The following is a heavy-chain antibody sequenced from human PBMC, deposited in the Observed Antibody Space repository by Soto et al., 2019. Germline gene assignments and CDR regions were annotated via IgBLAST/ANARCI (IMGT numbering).Heavy chain of an antibody. CDR1: GGSISSSNYY. D-gene: IGHD3-16*01. Sequence: SETLSLTCSVSGGSISSSNYYWAWIRQPPGKGLEWIGGIYHTGETYYNPSLTPRVTLSVDTSKNQFSLILNSVTAADRAQYYCLRHEQWGGLNVYLGRGALVTVSA. CDR3: LRHEQWGGLNVY. CDR2: IYHTGET. J-gene: IGHJ4*02. V-gene: IGHV4-39*01.